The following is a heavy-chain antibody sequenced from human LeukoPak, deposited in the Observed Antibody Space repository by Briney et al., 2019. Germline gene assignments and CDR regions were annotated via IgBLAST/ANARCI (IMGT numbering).Heavy chain of an antibody. Sequence: SETLSLTCTVSGGSISSYYWSWIRQPPGKGLEWIGHIYGSGSTNYNPSLKSRVTLSVDTSKNQFSLKLSSVTAADTAVYYCARGPRSASGYYVPDYWGQGTLVTVSS. J-gene: IGHJ4*02. V-gene: IGHV4-59*01. D-gene: IGHD3-16*01. CDR3: ARGPRSASGYYVPDY. CDR2: IYGSGST. CDR1: GGSISSYY.